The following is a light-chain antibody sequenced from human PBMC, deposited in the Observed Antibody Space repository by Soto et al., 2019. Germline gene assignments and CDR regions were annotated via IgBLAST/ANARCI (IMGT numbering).Light chain of an antibody. Sequence: QSVLTQPPSVSGAPGERVTISCTGSSSDIGAGYRVRWYQQVPGTAPKLLIYDNTNRPSGVSVRFSGSKSGTSASLAISCRQAEDEADHYCQSFDTYLSAVVFGGGTKLTVL. V-gene: IGLV1-40*01. J-gene: IGLJ2*01. CDR2: DNT. CDR3: QSFDTYLSAVV. CDR1: SSDIGAGYR.